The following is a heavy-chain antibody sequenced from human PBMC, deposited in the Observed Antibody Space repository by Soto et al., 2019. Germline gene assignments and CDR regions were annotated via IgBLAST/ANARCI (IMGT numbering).Heavy chain of an antibody. D-gene: IGHD2-8*01. CDR2: IVVGSGNT. V-gene: IGHV1-58*02. CDR1: GFTFTSSA. J-gene: IGHJ6*02. CDR3: AANGMGLYYYGMDV. Sequence: SVKVSCKASGFTFTSSAIQWVRQARGQRLEWIGWIVVGSGNTNYAQKFQERVTITRDMSTSTAYMELSSLRSEDTAVYYCAANGMGLYYYGMDVWGQGTTVTSP.